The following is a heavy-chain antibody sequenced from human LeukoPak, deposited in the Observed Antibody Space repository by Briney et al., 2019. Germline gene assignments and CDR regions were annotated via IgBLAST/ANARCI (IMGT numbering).Heavy chain of an antibody. V-gene: IGHV4-59*01. CDR3: ARGLGSADY. J-gene: IGHJ4*02. CDR2: VYYSGST. D-gene: IGHD2-2*03. Sequence: SETLSLTCTVSGGSIYNYYWSWVRQPPGKGLEWIGFVYYSGSTNYNPSLKSRVTISVDTSKNQFSLKLSSVTAADTAVYYCARGLGSADYWGQGTLVTVSS. CDR1: GGSIYNYY.